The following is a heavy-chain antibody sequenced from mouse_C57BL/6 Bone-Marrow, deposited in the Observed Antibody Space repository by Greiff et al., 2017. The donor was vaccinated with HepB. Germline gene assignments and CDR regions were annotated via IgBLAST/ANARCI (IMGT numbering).Heavy chain of an antibody. V-gene: IGHV1-69*01. D-gene: IGHD2-3*01. J-gene: IGHJ4*01. Sequence: QVQLQQPGAELVMPGASVKLSCKASGYTFTSYWMHWVKQRPGQGLEWIGEIDPSDSNTNYNQKFKGKSTLTVDKSSSTAYMQLSSLTSEDSAVYYCARAGWLKGYYAMDYWGQGTSVTVSS. CDR1: GYTFTSYW. CDR3: ARAGWLKGYYAMDY. CDR2: IDPSDSNT.